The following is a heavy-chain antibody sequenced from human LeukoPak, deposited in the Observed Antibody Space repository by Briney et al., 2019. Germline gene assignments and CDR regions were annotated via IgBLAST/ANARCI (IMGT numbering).Heavy chain of an antibody. J-gene: IGHJ4*02. D-gene: IGHD3-22*01. CDR1: GFTFSTFA. CDR3: ARGYYYDSSGYYSPFDY. Sequence: GGSLTLSCAASGFTFSTFAMIWVRQPPGKGLEWVSSIFPSGGEIHYADSVKGRFTISRDNAKNSLYLQMNSLRAEDMAVYYCARGYYYDSSGYYSPFDYWGQGTLVTVSS. V-gene: IGHV3-21*01. CDR2: IFPSGGEI.